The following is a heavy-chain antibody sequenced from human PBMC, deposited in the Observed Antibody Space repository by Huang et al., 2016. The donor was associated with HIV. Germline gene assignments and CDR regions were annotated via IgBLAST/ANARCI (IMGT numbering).Heavy chain of an antibody. CDR1: GFTFRSYW. Sequence: EVQLVESGGGLVQPGRSLRFSCAASGFTFRSYWMNWVRQTPGRGLEWVANINPEGSGRHYVDSVRGRFTISRDNANNSLSLQLNGLKAEDSAVYYCARGFRAKPGDYWGQGTLAIVSS. CDR3: ARGFRAKPGDY. J-gene: IGHJ4*02. V-gene: IGHV3-7*01. CDR2: INPEGSGR.